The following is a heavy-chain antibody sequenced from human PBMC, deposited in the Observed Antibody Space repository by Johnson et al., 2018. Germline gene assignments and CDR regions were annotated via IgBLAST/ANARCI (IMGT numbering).Heavy chain of an antibody. V-gene: IGHV3-11*01. CDR3: VGEAAFLSYSYYYGVDV. CDR1: GFTFSDYY. CDR2: ISATGSTI. Sequence: VQLVESGGGLVKPGGSLRLSCAASGFTFSDYYMNWMRQAPGKGLEWISYISATGSTIYYADSVKGRFTISRDNAKNSLYLPMNSLRAEDTAGYYCVGEAAFLSYSYYYGVDVWGQGTTVTVSS. J-gene: IGHJ6*02. D-gene: IGHD2-15*01.